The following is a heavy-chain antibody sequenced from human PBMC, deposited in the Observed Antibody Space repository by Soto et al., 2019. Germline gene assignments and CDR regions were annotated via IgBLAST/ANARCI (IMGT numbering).Heavy chain of an antibody. CDR1: GGSDSSGSYY. CDR2: IYHSGST. D-gene: IGHD3-16*01. J-gene: IGHJ6*02. CDR3: ARAHGTFYYAHGMDV. Sequence: QVQLQESGPGLVKPSETLSLICTVSGGSDSSGSYYWNWIRQPPGKGLEWIGNIYHSGSTNYVSTTYKPSLRSRATMSLDRSKTHFSLILPAVTAADTAIYYCARAHGTFYYAHGMDVWGQGTTVIVSS. V-gene: IGHV4-61*03.